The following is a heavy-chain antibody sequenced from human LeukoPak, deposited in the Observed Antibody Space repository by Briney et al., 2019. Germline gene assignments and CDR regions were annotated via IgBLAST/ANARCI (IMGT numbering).Heavy chain of an antibody. CDR1: GYTFTGYY. D-gene: IGHD5-18*01. J-gene: IGHJ4*02. V-gene: IGHV1-2*04. CDR2: INPNSGGT. CDR3: AGIKVTSDGAL. Sequence: ASVKVSCKASGYTFTGYYMHWMRQAPGQGLEWMGWINPNSGGTNYAQKFQGWVTMTRDTSISTAYMELSRLRSDDTAVYYCAGIKVTSDGALWGQGTLVTVSS.